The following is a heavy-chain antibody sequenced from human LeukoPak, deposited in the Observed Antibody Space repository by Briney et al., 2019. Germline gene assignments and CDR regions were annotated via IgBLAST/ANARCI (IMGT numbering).Heavy chain of an antibody. D-gene: IGHD4-11*01. CDR3: ARSYSNHLFGMDV. J-gene: IGHJ6*02. CDR2: IYSGGST. CDR1: GFTVSSYY. V-gene: IGHV3-66*01. Sequence: GGSLRLSCAAAGFTVSSYYMTWVRQAPGKGLEWVSVIYSGGSTYYADSVKGRVAISRDNSKNTVFLQMNSVRAADTALYYCARSYSNHLFGMDVWGQGTTVTVSS.